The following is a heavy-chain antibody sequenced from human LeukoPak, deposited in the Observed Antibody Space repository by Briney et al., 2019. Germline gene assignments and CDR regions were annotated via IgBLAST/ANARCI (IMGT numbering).Heavy chain of an antibody. CDR1: GGSISSSSYY. CDR3: ARMDYYYYYYYMDV. J-gene: IGHJ6*03. V-gene: IGHV4-39*07. Sequence: SETLSLTCTVSGGSISSSSYYWGWIRQPPGKGLEWIGSMHYSGSTYYNPFLKSRVTISVDTSKNQFSLKLSSVTAADTALYYCARMDYYYYYYYMDVWGKGTTVTVSS. D-gene: IGHD3/OR15-3a*01. CDR2: MHYSGST.